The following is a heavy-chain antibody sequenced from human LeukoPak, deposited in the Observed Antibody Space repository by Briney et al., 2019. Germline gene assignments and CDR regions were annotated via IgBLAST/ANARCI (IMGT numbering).Heavy chain of an antibody. CDR1: GFTFSSYA. Sequence: PGGSLRLSCAASGFTFSSYAMSWVRQAPGKGLEWVSAISGSGGSTYYADSVKGRFTISRDNSKNTLYLQMNSLRAEDTAVYYCALYDYGDCDIDYWGQGTQVTVSS. V-gene: IGHV3-23*01. D-gene: IGHD4-17*01. J-gene: IGHJ4*02. CDR3: ALYDYGDCDIDY. CDR2: ISGSGGST.